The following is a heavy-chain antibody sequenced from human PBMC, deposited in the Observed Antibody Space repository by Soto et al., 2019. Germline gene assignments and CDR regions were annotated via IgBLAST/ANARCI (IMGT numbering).Heavy chain of an antibody. CDR1: GYTFTSYY. D-gene: IGHD2-2*03. J-gene: IGHJ6*02. CDR3: ARDLPSPWIGFYYYYGMDV. CDR2: INPSGGST. V-gene: IGHV1-46*01. Sequence: VASVKVSFKASGYTFTSYYMHWVRQAPGQGLEWMGIINPSGGSTSYAQKFQGRVTMTRDTSTSTVYMELSSLRSEDTAVYYCARDLPSPWIGFYYYYGMDVWGQGTTVTVSS.